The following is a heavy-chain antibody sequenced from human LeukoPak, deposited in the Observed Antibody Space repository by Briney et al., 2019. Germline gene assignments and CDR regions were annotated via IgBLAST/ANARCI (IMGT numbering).Heavy chain of an antibody. D-gene: IGHD1-1*01. CDR3: ARKMRTGDRVGTFDI. CDR1: GFTFSSHN. Sequence: PGGSLRLSCAASGFTFSSHNMNWVRQAPMKGLEWVSSIGTDGSYIYYADSVQGRFTISRDNAKNSLYLQMNSLTAEDTAVYYCARKMRTGDRVGTFDIRGQGTMVTVSS. CDR2: IGTDGSYI. J-gene: IGHJ3*02. V-gene: IGHV3-21*01.